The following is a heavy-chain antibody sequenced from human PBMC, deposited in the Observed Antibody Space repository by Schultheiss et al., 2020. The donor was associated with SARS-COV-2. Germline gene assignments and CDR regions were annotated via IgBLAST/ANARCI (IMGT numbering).Heavy chain of an antibody. CDR2: IYPGDSDT. Sequence: GGSLRLSCKGSGYSFTSYWIDWVRQMPGKGLEWMGIIYPGDSDTRYSPSFQGQVTISADKSISTAYLQWSSLKASDTAMYYCARDRAARQGPRYFDLWGRGTLVTVSS. CDR3: ARDRAARQGPRYFDL. V-gene: IGHV5-51*01. D-gene: IGHD6-6*01. J-gene: IGHJ2*01. CDR1: GYSFTSYW.